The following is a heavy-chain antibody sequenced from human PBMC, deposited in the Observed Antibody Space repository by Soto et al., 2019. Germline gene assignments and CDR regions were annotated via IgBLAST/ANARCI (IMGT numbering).Heavy chain of an antibody. V-gene: IGHV4-31*03. Sequence: TSETLSLTCTVSGGSISSGCYYWSWIHQHPGKGLEWIGYIYYSGSTYYNPSLKSRVTISVDTSKNQFSLKLSSVTAADTAVYYCARDLWGYCGADCYPLDVWDQGTTVTSP. D-gene: IGHD2-21*02. J-gene: IGHJ6*02. CDR1: GGSISSGCYY. CDR3: ARDLWGYCGADCYPLDV. CDR2: IYYSGST.